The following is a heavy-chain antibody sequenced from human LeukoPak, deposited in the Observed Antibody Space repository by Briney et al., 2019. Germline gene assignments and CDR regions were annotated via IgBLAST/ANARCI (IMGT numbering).Heavy chain of an antibody. CDR3: ARDYAYSSSWYRYMDV. J-gene: IGHJ6*03. Sequence: ASVKVSCKASGYTFTSYGISWVRQAPGQGLEWMGWISAYNGNTNYAQKLQGRVTITTDTSTSTAYMELRSLRSDDTDVYYCARDYAYSSSWYRYMDVWGKGTTVTVSS. D-gene: IGHD6-13*01. V-gene: IGHV1-18*01. CDR1: GYTFTSYG. CDR2: ISAYNGNT.